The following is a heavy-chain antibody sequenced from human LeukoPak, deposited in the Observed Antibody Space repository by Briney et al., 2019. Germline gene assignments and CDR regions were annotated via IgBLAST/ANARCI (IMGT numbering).Heavy chain of an antibody. Sequence: SETLSLTCTVSGGSVSSGDYWWSWIRQRPGQGLAWIGFISYSGSTYYNPSLKSRVTISVDTSKNQFSLKLTSMTAADTAVYYCAKSPSGSPFDYWGQGTLVIVSS. CDR3: AKSPSGSPFDY. D-gene: IGHD1-26*01. J-gene: IGHJ4*02. V-gene: IGHV4-31*03. CDR1: GGSVSSGDYW. CDR2: ISYSGST.